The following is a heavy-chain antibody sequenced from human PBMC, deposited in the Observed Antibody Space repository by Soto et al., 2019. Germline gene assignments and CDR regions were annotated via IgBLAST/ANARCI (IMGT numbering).Heavy chain of an antibody. CDR1: GGSISSYY. V-gene: IGHV4-59*01. J-gene: IGHJ3*02. CDR3: ARAWGGAFDI. CDR2: IYYSGST. Sequence: SETLSLTCTVSGGSISSYYWSWIRQPPGKGLEWIGYIYYSGSTNYNPSLKSRVTISVDTSKNQFSLKLSSVTAADTAVDYCARAWGGAFDIWGQGTMVTVS. D-gene: IGHD3-10*01.